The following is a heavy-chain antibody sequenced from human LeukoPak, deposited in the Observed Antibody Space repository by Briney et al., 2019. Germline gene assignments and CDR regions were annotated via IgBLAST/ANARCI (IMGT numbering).Heavy chain of an antibody. CDR1: GFTLSSYW. CDR3: ARDMYYDILTGYYYYYGMDV. CDR2: IKRDGSEK. J-gene: IGHJ6*04. V-gene: IGHV3-7*03. Sequence: GGSLRLSCAASGFTLSSYWMSWVRQAPGKGLEWVANIKRDGSEKYHVDYVKGRFTISRDNAKNSLYLQMNSLRAEDTAVYYCARDMYYDILTGYYYYYGMDVWGKGTAVSVSS. D-gene: IGHD3-9*01.